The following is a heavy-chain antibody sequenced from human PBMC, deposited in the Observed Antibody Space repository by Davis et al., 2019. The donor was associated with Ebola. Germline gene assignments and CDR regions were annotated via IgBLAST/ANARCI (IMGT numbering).Heavy chain of an antibody. CDR3: ARGGDYNWNSLTGMDV. CDR2: INPRDSYT. V-gene: IGHV5-10-1*01. J-gene: IGHJ6*02. Sequence: GESLKISCTGSGYSFAGYWISWVRQMPGKGLEWVGRINPRDSYTFYSPPFQGHVTISADTSINTAYLQWRSLKASDTAMYYCARGGDYNWNSLTGMDVWGQGTTVTVPS. CDR1: GYSFAGYW. D-gene: IGHD1-7*01.